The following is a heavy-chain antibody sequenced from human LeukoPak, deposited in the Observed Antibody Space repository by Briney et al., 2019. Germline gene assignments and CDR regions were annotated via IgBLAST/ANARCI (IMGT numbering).Heavy chain of an antibody. CDR3: AKHPYYQDSLDNWFDP. V-gene: IGHV3-30*02. CDR2: IRYDGSSK. Sequence: GASLRLSCAASGFTFSSYGMHWVSQAAGKGLDWVALIRYDGSSKWYADSVKGRFTISRDNAKKTLYLLMNSLIPEDTAVYYCAKHPYYQDSLDNWFDPWGQGTQVTVSS. J-gene: IGHJ5*02. D-gene: IGHD3-22*01. CDR1: GFTFSSYG.